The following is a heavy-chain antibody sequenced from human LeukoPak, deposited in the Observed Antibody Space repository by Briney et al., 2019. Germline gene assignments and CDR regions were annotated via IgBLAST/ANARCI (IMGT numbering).Heavy chain of an antibody. V-gene: IGHV1-69*05. CDR1: GGTLSSYA. CDR3: ASPGCDFWSGYYDY. J-gene: IGHJ4*02. D-gene: IGHD3-3*01. CDR2: IIPIFGTA. Sequence: SVKVSCKASGGTLSSYAISWVRQAPGQGLEWMGGIIPIFGTANYAQKFQGRVTITTDESTSTAYMELSSLRSEDTAVYYCASPGCDFWSGYYDYWGQGTLVTVSS.